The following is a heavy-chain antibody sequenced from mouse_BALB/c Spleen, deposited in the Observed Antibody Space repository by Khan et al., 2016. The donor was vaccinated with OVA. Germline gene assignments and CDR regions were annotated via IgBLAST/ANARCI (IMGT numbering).Heavy chain of an antibody. V-gene: IGHV1-77*01. CDR3: ARGDYGLYYFDY. Sequence: QVQLQQSGAELARPGASVKLSCKASGYTFTDYYIHWVKQRTGQGIEWIGDIYPGSGNPYYNEKFKGKATLTADKSSSTAYIQLSSLTSEDSAVYFCARGDYGLYYFDYWCQGTTLTVSS. J-gene: IGHJ2*01. D-gene: IGHD1-2*01. CDR1: GYTFTDYY. CDR2: IYPGSGNP.